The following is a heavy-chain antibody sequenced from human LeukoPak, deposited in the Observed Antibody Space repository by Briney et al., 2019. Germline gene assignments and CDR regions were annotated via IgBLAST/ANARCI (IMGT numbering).Heavy chain of an antibody. J-gene: IGHJ3*02. V-gene: IGHV3-72*01. CDR3: ARNWLDAFDI. CDR2: TRNKGNSYTT. CDR1: GFTFSDHY. Sequence: GGSLRLSCAASGFTFSDHYMDWVGQAPGKGVERVGRTRNKGNSYTTEEDACEKGRFNRERDDSKNSLYLQMNSLKTEDTAVYYCARNWLDAFDIWGQGTMVTVSS. D-gene: IGHD1-1*01.